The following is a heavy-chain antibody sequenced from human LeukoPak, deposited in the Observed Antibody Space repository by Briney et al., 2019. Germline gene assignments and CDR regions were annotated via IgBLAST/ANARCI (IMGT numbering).Heavy chain of an antibody. D-gene: IGHD6-19*01. V-gene: IGHV3-11*01. CDR2: ISSSGSTI. CDR1: GFTFSDYY. J-gene: IGHJ4*02. CDR3: AKAKYSSGWYFDY. Sequence: GGSLRLSCAASGFTFSDYYMSWIRPAPGKGLEWVSYISSSGSTIYYADSVKGRFTISRDNAKNSLYLQMNSLRAEDMALYYCAKAKYSSGWYFDYWGQGTLVTVSS.